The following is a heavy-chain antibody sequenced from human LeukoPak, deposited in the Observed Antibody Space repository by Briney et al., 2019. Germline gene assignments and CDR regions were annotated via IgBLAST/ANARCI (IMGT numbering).Heavy chain of an antibody. D-gene: IGHD1-26*01. J-gene: IGHJ4*02. CDR3: SAGSYFDN. V-gene: IGHV3-7*05. Sequence: GGSLRLSCAASGFIFSSYWMSWVRQAPGKGLEWVANIKQDGSEKWYVDFVKGRFTISRDNAKNSLFLQMNSLRAEDTAVYYCSAGSYFDNWGQGILVTVSS. CDR1: GFIFSSYW. CDR2: IKQDGSEK.